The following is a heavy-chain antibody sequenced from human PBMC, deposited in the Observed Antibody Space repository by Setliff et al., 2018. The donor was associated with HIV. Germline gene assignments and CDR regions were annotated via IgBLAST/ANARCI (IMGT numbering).Heavy chain of an antibody. D-gene: IGHD1-26*01. J-gene: IGHJ3*02. CDR3: AGRGGSYPHDAFDI. Sequence: PSETLSLTCSVSGGSINNYYWSWIRQPPGKGLEWLGYIYYSGSTNYNPSFKSRVTISLDTSKNQFSLRVNSVTAADTAMYYCAGRGGSYPHDAFDIWGQGTMVTVSS. CDR1: GGSINNYY. CDR2: IYYSGST. V-gene: IGHV4-59*01.